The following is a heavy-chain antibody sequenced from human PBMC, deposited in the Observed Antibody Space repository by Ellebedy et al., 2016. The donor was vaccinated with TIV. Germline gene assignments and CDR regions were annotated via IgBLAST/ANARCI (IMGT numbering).Heavy chain of an antibody. V-gene: IGHV4-4*07. Sequence: MPSETLSLTCTVSGGSINGYYWSWIRQPAGKGLEWIGRIYFSGSTNYNPSLKRRVTMSLDASKNQFSLKLSSVTAADTAVYYCTRDPISGGEWGQGTLVTVSS. CDR3: TRDPISGGE. J-gene: IGHJ4*02. D-gene: IGHD3-10*01. CDR2: IYFSGST. CDR1: GGSINGYY.